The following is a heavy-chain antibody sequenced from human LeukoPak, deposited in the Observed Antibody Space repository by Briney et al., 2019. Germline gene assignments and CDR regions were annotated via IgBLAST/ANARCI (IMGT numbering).Heavy chain of an antibody. CDR1: GLTFSSYW. CDR2: IKQDGSEK. V-gene: IGHV3-7*01. D-gene: IGHD1-26*01. CDR3: ARDAYSGSYPYYYYYYYMDV. J-gene: IGHJ6*03. Sequence: GGSLRLSCAASGLTFSSYWMSWVRQAPGKGLEWVANIKQDGSEKYYVDSVKGRFAISRDNAKNSLYLQINSLRAEDTAVYYCARDAYSGSYPYYYYYYYMDVWGKGTTVTVSS.